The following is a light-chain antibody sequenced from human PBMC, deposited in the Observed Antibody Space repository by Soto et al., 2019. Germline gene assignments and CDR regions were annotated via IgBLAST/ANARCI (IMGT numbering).Light chain of an antibody. V-gene: IGLV1-51*01. Sequence: QSVLTQPPSVSAAPGQTVTISCSGSSSTIGSNYVCWYQQLPGTAPKLLIYDNDKRPSGIPDRFSGSKSGTSATLGITGLQTGDEADYYCGTWDDSLNAGVFGGGTKVTVL. CDR2: DND. CDR1: SSTIGSNY. J-gene: IGLJ2*01. CDR3: GTWDDSLNAGV.